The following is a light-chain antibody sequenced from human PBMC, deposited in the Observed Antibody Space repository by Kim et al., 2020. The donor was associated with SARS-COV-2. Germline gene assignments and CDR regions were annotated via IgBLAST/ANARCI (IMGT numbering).Light chain of an antibody. J-gene: IGLJ3*02. V-gene: IGLV2-11*01. Sequence: QSALTQPRSVSGSPGQSVTISCTGTSSDVGRYNLVSWYQQHPGKAPKVIVYDVYGRPSGVPWRFSGSKSGNTASLTISDLQAEDEADYYCCSYAGNYIWMFGGGTQLTVL. CDR3: CSYAGNYIWM. CDR1: SSDVGRYNL. CDR2: DVY.